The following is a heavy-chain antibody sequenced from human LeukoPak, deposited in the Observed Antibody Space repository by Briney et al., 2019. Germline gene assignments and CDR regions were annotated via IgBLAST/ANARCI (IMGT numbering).Heavy chain of an antibody. Sequence: GGSLRLSCAASGFTFSSYSMNWVRQAPGKGLEWVSSISSSSSYIYYADSVKGRFTISRDNAKNSLYLQMNSLRAEDTAVCYCARDCYPSGSGSYCYWGQGTLVTVSS. CDR2: ISSSSSYI. J-gene: IGHJ4*02. CDR3: ARDCYPSGSGSYCY. V-gene: IGHV3-21*01. D-gene: IGHD3-10*01. CDR1: GFTFSSYS.